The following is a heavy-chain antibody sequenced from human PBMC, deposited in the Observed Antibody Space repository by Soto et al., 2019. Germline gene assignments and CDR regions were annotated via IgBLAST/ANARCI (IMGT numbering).Heavy chain of an antibody. CDR3: VQTTGWPGFDF. Sequence: EVQLVESGGGLIQPGGSLRLSCAASGFAVSSKYMTWVRQAPGKGLEWVSVIYGGGTTYYVDSVKGRFTISRDTSKNTLYLQMNSLRAEDTAVYYCVQTTGWPGFDFWGQGTLVTVSS. D-gene: IGHD6-19*01. CDR2: IYGGGTT. V-gene: IGHV3-53*01. CDR1: GFAVSSKY. J-gene: IGHJ4*02.